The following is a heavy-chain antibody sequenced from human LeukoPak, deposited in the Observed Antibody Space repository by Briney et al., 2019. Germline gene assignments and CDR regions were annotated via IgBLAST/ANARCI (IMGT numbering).Heavy chain of an antibody. J-gene: IGHJ5*02. CDR3: AKVAVAGMDRFDL. Sequence: PGGSLRLSCAASGFTFSTYSMSWVRQAPGKGLEWVSYISTSSSPIYYADSVKGRFTISRDNAKNSLYLQMNSLRAEDTAVYYCAKVAVAGMDRFDLWGAGTLVTVSS. CDR1: GFTFSTYS. D-gene: IGHD6-19*01. V-gene: IGHV3-48*01. CDR2: ISTSSSPI.